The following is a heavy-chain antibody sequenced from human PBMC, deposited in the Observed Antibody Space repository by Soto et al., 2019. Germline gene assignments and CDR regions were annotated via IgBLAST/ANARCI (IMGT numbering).Heavy chain of an antibody. D-gene: IGHD5-12*01. J-gene: IGHJ6*02. CDR3: ARGAGYSGYDYYYYGMDV. CDR1: GGTFSSYT. Sequence: QVQLVQSGAEVKKPGSSVKVSCKASGGTFSSYTISWVRQAPGQGLEWMGRIIPILGIANYAQKFQGRVTINADKATSTAYMELSSLRSEDTAVYYCARGAGYSGYDYYYYGMDVWGQGTTVTVSS. CDR2: IIPILGIA. V-gene: IGHV1-69*02.